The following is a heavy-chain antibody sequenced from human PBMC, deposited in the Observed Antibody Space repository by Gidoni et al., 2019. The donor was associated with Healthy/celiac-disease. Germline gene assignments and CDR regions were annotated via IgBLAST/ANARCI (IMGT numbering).Heavy chain of an antibody. CDR2: INHSGST. V-gene: IGHV4-34*01. J-gene: IGHJ6*02. CDR1: GGSFSGYY. CDR3: ARVSLRTQRYYYYYGMDV. Sequence: QVQLQQWGAGLLKPSETLSLTCAVYGGSFSGYYWSWIRQPPGKGLEWIGEINHSGSTNYNPSLKSRVTISVDTSKNQFSLKLSSVTAADTAVYYCARVSLRTQRYYYYYGMDVWGQGTTVTVSS. D-gene: IGHD5-18*01.